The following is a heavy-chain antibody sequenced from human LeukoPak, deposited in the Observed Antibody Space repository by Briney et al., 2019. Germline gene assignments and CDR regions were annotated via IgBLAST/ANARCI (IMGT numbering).Heavy chain of an antibody. CDR3: ARIGRGYDFWSGYSLIFDY. Sequence: GGSLRLSCAASGFTFSSYWMSWVRQAPGKGLEWVANINKDGGEKYYVDSVKGRFTISRDNAKNSLYLQMNSLRAGDTAVYYCARIGRGYDFWSGYSLIFDYWGQGTLVTVSS. CDR2: INKDGGEK. D-gene: IGHD3-3*01. J-gene: IGHJ4*02. CDR1: GFTFSSYW. V-gene: IGHV3-7*03.